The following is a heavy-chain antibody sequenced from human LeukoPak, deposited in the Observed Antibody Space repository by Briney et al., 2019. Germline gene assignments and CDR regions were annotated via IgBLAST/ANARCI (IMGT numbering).Heavy chain of an antibody. J-gene: IGHJ4*02. V-gene: IGHV1-18*01. D-gene: IGHD3-22*01. CDR3: ARVIPDYYDSSGYPLFFDY. Sequence: ASVKVSCKASGYTFSNYGISWVRQAPGHGLEWLGWISAYNGNTHYAQKLQGRVTLTTDTSTSTAYMEVRSLRSDDTAVYFCARVIPDYYDSSGYPLFFDYWGQGTLVTVSS. CDR2: ISAYNGNT. CDR1: GYTFSNYG.